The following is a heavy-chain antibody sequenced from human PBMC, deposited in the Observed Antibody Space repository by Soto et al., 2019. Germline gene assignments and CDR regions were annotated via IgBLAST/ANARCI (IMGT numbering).Heavy chain of an antibody. V-gene: IGHV4-59*12. Sequence: SETLSLTCTVSGASISGYHWSWVRQPQGKGLEWMGNISNSGTPNYNPSLKSRVTISVDTSKNQFSLKLSSVTAADTAVYYCARVLRGYCSGGSCYSPRSYFDYWGQGTLVTVSS. CDR2: ISNSGTP. D-gene: IGHD2-15*01. CDR1: GASISGYH. CDR3: ARVLRGYCSGGSCYSPRSYFDY. J-gene: IGHJ4*02.